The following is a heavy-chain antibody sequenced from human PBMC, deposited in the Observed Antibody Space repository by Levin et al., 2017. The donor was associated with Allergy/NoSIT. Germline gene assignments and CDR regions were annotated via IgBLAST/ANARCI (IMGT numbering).Heavy chain of an antibody. CDR3: ARDDASGSRTRGIY. CDR1: GITFSSYT. CDR2: ITKNGDV. V-gene: IGHV3-21*06. D-gene: IGHD3-10*01. Sequence: KPGGSLRLSCVTSGITFSSYTMNWVRQAPGKGPEWVACITKNGDVDYADSVKGRFTISRDNAASTLHLQMNSLRDEDTAVYYCARDDASGSRTRGIYWGQGTLVTVSS. J-gene: IGHJ4*02.